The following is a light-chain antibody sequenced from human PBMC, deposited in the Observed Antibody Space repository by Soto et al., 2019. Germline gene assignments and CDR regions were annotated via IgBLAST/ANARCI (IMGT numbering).Light chain of an antibody. J-gene: IGKJ4*01. CDR3: QQLESFPFT. CDR1: QSIGTN. CDR2: AAS. V-gene: IGKV1-12*01. Sequence: DIQMTQSASSLSASVGYTFTITFRASQSIGTNLGWYQQKPGRAPDLLIYAASRLQSGVPSRFSGSGSGTDFTLTISSLQPEDFATYYCQQLESFPFTFGGGTKVDIK.